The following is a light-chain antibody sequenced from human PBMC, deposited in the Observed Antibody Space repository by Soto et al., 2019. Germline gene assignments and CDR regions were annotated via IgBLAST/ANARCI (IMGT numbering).Light chain of an antibody. CDR1: QSISTW. J-gene: IGKJ4*01. CDR2: KAS. V-gene: IGKV1-5*03. Sequence: DIQMTQSPSTLSASVGDRVTITCRASQSISTWLAWYQQKPGKAPKLLIYKASTLESGVPLRFSGSGSGTEFTLTISSLQPDDFATYYCQQYNSYSPITFGGGTKVEIK. CDR3: QQYNSYSPIT.